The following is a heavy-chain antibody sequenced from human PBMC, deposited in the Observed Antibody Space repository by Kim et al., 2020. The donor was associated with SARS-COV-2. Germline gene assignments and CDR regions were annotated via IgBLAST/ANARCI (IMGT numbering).Heavy chain of an antibody. CDR3: AAIFEY. Sequence: SETLSLTCTVSGGSIDTSDYYWGWIRQPPGKGLERIGDIFHNGRTNYNPSLKSRVTISMDSSKNQFSLKLTSMTATDAAGDYCAAIFEYWGQGTLVPVSS. CDR1: GGSIDTSDYY. V-gene: IGHV4-39*01. J-gene: IGHJ4*02. CDR2: IFHNGRT.